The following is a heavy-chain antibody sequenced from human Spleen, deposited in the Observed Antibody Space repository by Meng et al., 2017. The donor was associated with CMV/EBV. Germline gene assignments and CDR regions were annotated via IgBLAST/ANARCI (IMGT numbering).Heavy chain of an antibody. J-gene: IGHJ4*02. D-gene: IGHD6-13*01. CDR2: IKQDGSEK. CDR1: GFTFSTYW. Sequence: GESLKISCAASGFTFSTYWMNWVRQAPGKGLEWVASIKQDGSEKYFLDSVKGRFSISRDNAKNSLYLQMNSLRAEDGALYYCASSQSTSWTPLDYWGQGILVTVSS. CDR3: ASSQSTSWTPLDY. V-gene: IGHV3-7*01.